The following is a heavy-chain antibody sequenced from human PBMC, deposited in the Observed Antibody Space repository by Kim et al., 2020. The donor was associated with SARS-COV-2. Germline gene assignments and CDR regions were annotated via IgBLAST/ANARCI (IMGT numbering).Heavy chain of an antibody. J-gene: IGHJ4*02. Sequence: SVKVSCKGSGDTFNTYALNWVRQAPGQGLEWMGGIIPIFGTPNYAQKFQGRVTIVADESTSTAYMELTSLRSEDSAVYYCVTIRGYNYCRHFDKWDQGTQVTVSS. V-gene: IGHV1-69*13. CDR1: GDTFNTYA. D-gene: IGHD5-18*01. CDR2: IIPIFGTP. CDR3: VTIRGYNYCRHFDK.